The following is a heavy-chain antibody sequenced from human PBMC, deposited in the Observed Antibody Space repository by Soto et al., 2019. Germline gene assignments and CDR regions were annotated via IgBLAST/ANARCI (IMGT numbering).Heavy chain of an antibody. V-gene: IGHV4-31*03. CDR2: IYYSGRT. D-gene: IGHD6-6*01. J-gene: IGHJ5*02. CDR1: NVSISSSGYY. CDR3: AGGSSKSWFDP. Sequence: QVQLQESGPGLAKPSQTLSLTCNVSNVSISSSGYYWSWIRKHPGQGLEWIGYIYYSGRTYYNPSIKSRVTISVDTSKIQFSLKLGTVTAADTAIYYCAGGSSKSWFDPWGQGTLVTVSS.